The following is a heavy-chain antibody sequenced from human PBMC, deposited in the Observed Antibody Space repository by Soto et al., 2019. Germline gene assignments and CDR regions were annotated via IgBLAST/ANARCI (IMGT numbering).Heavy chain of an antibody. Sequence: RASVKVSCKASGYTFTGYYMHWVRQAPGQGLEWMGWINPNSGGTNYAQKFQGWVTMTRDTSISTAYMELSRLRSDDTAVYYCARSLRAVAGTIDYWGQGTLVTVSS. CDR1: GYTFTGYY. CDR3: ARSLRAVAGTIDY. D-gene: IGHD6-19*01. CDR2: INPNSGGT. J-gene: IGHJ4*02. V-gene: IGHV1-2*04.